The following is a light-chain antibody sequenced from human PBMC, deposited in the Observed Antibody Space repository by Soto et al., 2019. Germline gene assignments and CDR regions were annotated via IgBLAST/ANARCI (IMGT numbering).Light chain of an antibody. CDR1: SSDVGGYNY. CDR3: NSYTGSSTLVV. Sequence: QSALTQPASVSGSPGQSITISRTGTSSDVGGYNYVSWYQQHPGKAPKLMIYDVSNRPSGVSNRFSASKSGNTASLTISGLQAEDEADYYCNSYTGSSTLVVFGGGTKVTVL. CDR2: DVS. V-gene: IGLV2-14*03. J-gene: IGLJ2*01.